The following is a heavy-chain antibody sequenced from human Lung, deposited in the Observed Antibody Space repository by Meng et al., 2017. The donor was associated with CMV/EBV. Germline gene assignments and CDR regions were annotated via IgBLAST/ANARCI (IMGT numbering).Heavy chain of an antibody. J-gene: IGHJ4*02. CDR2: ITASGGST. D-gene: IGHD6-13*01. V-gene: IGHV3-23*01. CDR3: AKAFSSSWYREYYDY. CDR1: GFTFSSSA. Sequence: GESXKISCAASGFTFSSSAMSWVRQAPGKGLEWVSAITASGGSTYHADSVKGRFTISRDNSKKMLYLQLNSLRVEDTAVYYCAKAFSSSWYREYYDYWGQGKLVHVSS.